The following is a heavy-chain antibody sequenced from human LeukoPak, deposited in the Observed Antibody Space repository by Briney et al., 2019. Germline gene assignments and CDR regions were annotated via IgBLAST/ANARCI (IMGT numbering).Heavy chain of an antibody. J-gene: IGHJ6*02. CDR3: AKVYSSSWSLNYYYYYGMDV. CDR2: ISGSGGST. V-gene: IGHV3-23*01. Sequence: GGSLRLSCAASGFTFSSYAMSWVRQAPGKGLEWVSAISGSGGSTYYADSVKGRFTISRDNSKNTLYLQMNSLRAEDTAVYYWAKVYSSSWSLNYYYYYGMDVWGQGTTVTVSS. CDR1: GFTFSSYA. D-gene: IGHD6-13*01.